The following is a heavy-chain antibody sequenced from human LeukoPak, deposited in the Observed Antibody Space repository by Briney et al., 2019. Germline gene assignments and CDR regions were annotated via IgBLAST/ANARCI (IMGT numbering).Heavy chain of an antibody. J-gene: IGHJ5*01. CDR2: IHYSGST. CDR1: GGSITGHF. Sequence: SETLSLTCSVSGGSITGHFWSWIRQPPGKGLEWTGYIHYSGSTNYNPSLKSRVTISPDTSKNQLFLKLNSVTAADTAVYYCARLVWLGESPGSWFDSWGQGTLVTVSS. V-gene: IGHV4-59*11. CDR3: ARLVWLGESPGSWFDS. D-gene: IGHD3-10*01.